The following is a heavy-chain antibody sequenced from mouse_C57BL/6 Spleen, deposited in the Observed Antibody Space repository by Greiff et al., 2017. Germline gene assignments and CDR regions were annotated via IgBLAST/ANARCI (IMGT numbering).Heavy chain of an antibody. CDR2: ISYDGSN. D-gene: IGHD2-4*01. CDR3: AKEDYDVDAMDY. Sequence: EVQRVESGPGLVKPSQSLSLTCSVTGYSIPSGYYWNWIRQFPGNKLEWMGYISYDGSNNYNPSLKNRISITRDTSKNQFFLKLNSVTTEDTATYYCAKEDYDVDAMDYWGQGTSVTVSS. J-gene: IGHJ4*01. CDR1: GYSIPSGYY. V-gene: IGHV3-6*01.